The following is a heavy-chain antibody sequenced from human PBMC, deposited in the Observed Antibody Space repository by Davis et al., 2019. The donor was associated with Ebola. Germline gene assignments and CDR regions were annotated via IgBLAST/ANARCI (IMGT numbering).Heavy chain of an antibody. CDR3: ARGGKYSGYDYDY. Sequence: PSETLSLTCTVSGGSISSYYWSWIRQPPGKGLEWIGYIYYSGSTNYNPSLKSRVTISVDTSKNQFSLKLSSVTAADTAVYYCARGGKYSGYDYDYWGQGTLVTVSP. CDR2: IYYSGST. D-gene: IGHD5-12*01. V-gene: IGHV4-59*01. J-gene: IGHJ4*02. CDR1: GGSISSYY.